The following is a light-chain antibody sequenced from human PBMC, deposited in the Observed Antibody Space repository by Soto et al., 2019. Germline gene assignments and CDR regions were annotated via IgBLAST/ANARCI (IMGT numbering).Light chain of an antibody. CDR3: STIASTSTLNA. V-gene: IGLV2-14*03. CDR2: DVP. J-gene: IGLJ1*01. CDR1: SSDVGGYNY. Sequence: QSALTQPASVSGSPGQSVTISCTGTSSDVGGYNYLSWYQHHPGKAPKLILFDVPNRPSGVSNRFSGSKSGNTASLTISWLQDEEEADYYCSTIASTSTLNAFGSGTKLTVL.